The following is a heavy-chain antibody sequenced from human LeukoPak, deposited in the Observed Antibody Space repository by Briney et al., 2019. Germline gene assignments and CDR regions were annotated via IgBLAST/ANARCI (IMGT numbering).Heavy chain of an antibody. Sequence: GGSLRRSCAASGFTFSSYEMNWVRQAPGKGLEWVSYISSSGSTIYYADSVKGRFTISRDNAKNSLYLQMNSLRAEDTAAYYCARGGHSSSWSPCDYWGQGTLVTVSS. CDR2: ISSSGSTI. CDR3: ARGGHSSSWSPCDY. CDR1: GFTFSSYE. D-gene: IGHD6-13*01. V-gene: IGHV3-48*03. J-gene: IGHJ4*02.